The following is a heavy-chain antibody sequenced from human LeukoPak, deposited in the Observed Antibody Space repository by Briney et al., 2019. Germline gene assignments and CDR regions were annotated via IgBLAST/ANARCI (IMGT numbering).Heavy chain of an antibody. CDR2: ISSGSSDI. J-gene: IGHJ6*03. CDR1: GFTFSSYS. V-gene: IGHV3-21*03. D-gene: IGHD3-10*01. Sequence: GGSLRLSCAASGFTFSSYSMNWVRQAPGKGLEWVSSISSGSSDIYYADSVKGRFTISRDNAKNSLYLQMNSLTTEDTAVYYCTSHLWFGESPYYYYYMDVWGKGTTVTISS. CDR3: TSHLWFGESPYYYYYMDV.